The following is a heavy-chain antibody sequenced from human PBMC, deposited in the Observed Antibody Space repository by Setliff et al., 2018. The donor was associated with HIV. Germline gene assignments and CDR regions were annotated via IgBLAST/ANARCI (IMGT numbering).Heavy chain of an antibody. CDR1: RFTFSSYT. Sequence: PGGSLRLSCAASRFTFSSYTMHWVRQAPGKGLEWVAVISYDGSNKYYAKAFRGRLTVTRDTSTSTVYMELNSLRPEDTAVYYCARGLRGVIKGRYYYMDVWGKGTTVTVSS. V-gene: IGHV3-30*04. CDR3: ARGLRGVIKGRYYYMDV. CDR2: ISYDGSNK. D-gene: IGHD3-10*01. J-gene: IGHJ6*03.